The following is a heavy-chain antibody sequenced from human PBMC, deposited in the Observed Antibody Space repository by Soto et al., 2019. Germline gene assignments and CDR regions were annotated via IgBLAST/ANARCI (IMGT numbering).Heavy chain of an antibody. J-gene: IGHJ5*02. V-gene: IGHV4-31*03. D-gene: IGHD3-22*01. CDR3: AREGDYDSSGSQFDP. Sequence: SETLSLTCTDSGGSISSGGYYWSWIRQHPGKGLEWIGYIYYSGSTYYNPSLKSRVTISVDTSKNQFSLKLSSVTAADTAVYYCAREGDYDSSGSQFDPWGQGTLVTVSS. CDR2: IYYSGST. CDR1: GGSISSGGYY.